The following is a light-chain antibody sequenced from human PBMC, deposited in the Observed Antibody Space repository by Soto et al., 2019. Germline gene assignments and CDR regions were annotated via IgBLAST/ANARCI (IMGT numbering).Light chain of an antibody. V-gene: IGLV2-14*01. CDR1: SSDIGGYNY. Sequence: QSALTQPASVSGSPGQSITISCTGTSSDIGGYNYVSWYQQHPGTAPKLMIYEASNRPSGVSYRFSGSKSGNTASLTISGLQAEDEADYYCSSYTSGSALIIFGGGTKLTVL. J-gene: IGLJ2*01. CDR3: SSYTSGSALII. CDR2: EAS.